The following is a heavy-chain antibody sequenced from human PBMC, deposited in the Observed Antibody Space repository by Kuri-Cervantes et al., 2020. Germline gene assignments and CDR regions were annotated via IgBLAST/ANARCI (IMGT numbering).Heavy chain of an antibody. CDR3: ARKNWYFDL. Sequence: SETLSLTCAVYGGSFSGYYWSWIRQPPGKGLEWIGEINHSGSTNYNPSLKSRVTISVDKSKNQFSLKLSSVTAADTAVYYCARKNWYFDLWGRGTLVTVSS. V-gene: IGHV4-34*01. J-gene: IGHJ2*01. CDR1: GGSFSGYY. CDR2: INHSGST.